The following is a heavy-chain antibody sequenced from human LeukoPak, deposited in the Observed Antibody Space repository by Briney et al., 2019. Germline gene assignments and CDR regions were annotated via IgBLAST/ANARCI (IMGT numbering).Heavy chain of an antibody. Sequence: SETLSLTCAVYGGSFSGYYWSWIRQPPGKGLEWIGEINHRGSTNHNPSLTSRVTISVDTSKIQFSLQLSSVTAADTAVYSWARGRSGLRNYYGSGSYIAGPFDSWGQGTLVTVSS. V-gene: IGHV4-34*01. CDR1: GGSFSGYY. CDR2: INHRGST. D-gene: IGHD3-10*01. CDR3: ARGRSGLRNYYGSGSYIAGPFDS. J-gene: IGHJ4*02.